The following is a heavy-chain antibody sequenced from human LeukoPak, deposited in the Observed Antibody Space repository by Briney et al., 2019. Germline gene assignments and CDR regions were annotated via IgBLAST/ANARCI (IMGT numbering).Heavy chain of an antibody. Sequence: ASVKVSCKASGYTFTSYDINWVRQATGQGLEWMGWMNPNSGNTGYTQKFQGRVTITRNTSISTAYMELSSLRSEDTAVYYCARVGYSSGDAFDIWGQGTMVTVSS. V-gene: IGHV1-8*03. J-gene: IGHJ3*02. CDR1: GYTFTSYD. D-gene: IGHD6-25*01. CDR3: ARVGYSSGDAFDI. CDR2: MNPNSGNT.